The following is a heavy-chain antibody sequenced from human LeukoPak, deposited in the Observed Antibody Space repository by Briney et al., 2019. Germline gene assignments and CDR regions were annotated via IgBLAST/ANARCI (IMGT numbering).Heavy chain of an antibody. V-gene: IGHV3-33*01. CDR3: ARPIVFTPPAGIPDY. J-gene: IGHJ4*02. Sequence: GGSLRLSCAASGFTFSNYGMHWVRQAPGKGLEWVAVIWYDGSNKYYADSVKGRFTISRDNSKNTLYLQMNSLRAEDTAVYYCARPIVFTPPAGIPDYWGQGTLVTVSP. D-gene: IGHD2-2*02. CDR1: GFTFSNYG. CDR2: IWYDGSNK.